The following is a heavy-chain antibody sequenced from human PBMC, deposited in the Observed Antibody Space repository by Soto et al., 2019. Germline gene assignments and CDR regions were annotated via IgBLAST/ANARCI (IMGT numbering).Heavy chain of an antibody. D-gene: IGHD3-9*01. V-gene: IGHV4-39*07. CDR1: GGSISSSSYY. Sequence: ETLSLTCTVSGGSISSSSYYWGWIRQPPGKGLEWIGSIYYSGSTNYNPSLKSRVTISADTSKNQFSLKLSSVTAADTAVYYCARQWGNYDILTEWFDPWGQGTLVTVSS. CDR3: ARQWGNYDILTEWFDP. J-gene: IGHJ5*02. CDR2: IYYSGST.